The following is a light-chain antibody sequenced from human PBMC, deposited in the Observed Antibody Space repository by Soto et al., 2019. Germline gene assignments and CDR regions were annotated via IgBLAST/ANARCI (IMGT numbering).Light chain of an antibody. CDR3: QQYRSSPTT. J-gene: IGKJ1*01. V-gene: IGKV3-20*01. Sequence: EMVMTQSPATLSVSPGERATLSCRASQSVNTYLGCYKQKPGQPPSLLIYDASNRATGSPDRFSGSGSGTDFTLTISRLEPEDVAVYFCQQYRSSPTTFGQGTKVDIK. CDR1: QSVNTY. CDR2: DAS.